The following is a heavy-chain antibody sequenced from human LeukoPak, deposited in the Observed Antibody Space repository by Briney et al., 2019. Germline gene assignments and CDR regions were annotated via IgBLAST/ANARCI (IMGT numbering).Heavy chain of an antibody. CDR2: ISGDGGST. D-gene: IGHD6-19*01. CDR3: AKEESGHSSGWTPFDY. V-gene: IGHV3-43*02. CDR1: GFTFDDYA. J-gene: IGHJ4*02. Sequence: QAGGSLRLSCGASGFTFDDYAMHWVRQAPGKGLEWVSLISGDGGSTYYADSVKGRFTISRDNSKNSLYLQMNSLRTEDTALYYCAKEESGHSSGWTPFDYWGQGILVTVSS.